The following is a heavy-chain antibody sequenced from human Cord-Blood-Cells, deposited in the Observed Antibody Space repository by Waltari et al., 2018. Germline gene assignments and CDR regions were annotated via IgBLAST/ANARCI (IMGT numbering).Heavy chain of an antibody. V-gene: IGHV3-23*01. CDR3: AKGGRYSYGYNSYFDY. CDR1: GFPFSRYA. J-gene: IGHJ4*02. D-gene: IGHD5-18*01. CDR2: ISGSGGST. Sequence: EVQLLESGGGLVQPGGSLRLSCAASGFPFSRYAMSWVRQAPGKGLEWVSAISGSGGSTYYADSVKGRFTISRDNSKNTLYLQMNSLRAEDTAVYYCAKGGRYSYGYNSYFDYWGQGTLVTVSS.